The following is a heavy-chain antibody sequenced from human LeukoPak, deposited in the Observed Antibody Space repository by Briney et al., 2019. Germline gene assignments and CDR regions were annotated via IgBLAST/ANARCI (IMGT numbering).Heavy chain of an antibody. V-gene: IGHV4-59*01. CDR3: AGAPRGPFDF. Sequence: SETLSLTCIVSGGSISSYYWSWIRQPPGKGLEWIGNIYYNGSTNYNPSLKSRVSMSLDTSKNQFSLKLTSVTTADTALYYCAGAPRGPFDFWGQGTLVTISS. D-gene: IGHD3-10*01. J-gene: IGHJ4*02. CDR1: GGSISSYY. CDR2: IYYNGST.